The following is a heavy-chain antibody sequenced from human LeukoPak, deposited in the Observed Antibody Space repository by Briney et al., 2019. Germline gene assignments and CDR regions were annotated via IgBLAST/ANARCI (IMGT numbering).Heavy chain of an antibody. D-gene: IGHD3-3*01. CDR2: INPNSGGT. V-gene: IGHV1-2*02. J-gene: IGHJ4*02. Sequence: ASVKVSCKASGGTFSSYAISWVRQAPGQGLEWMGWINPNSGGTNYAQKFQGRVTMTRDTSISTAYMELSRLRSDDTAVYYCARGLAYDFWSGYFDYWGQGTLVTVSS. CDR1: GGTFSSYA. CDR3: ARGLAYDFWSGYFDY.